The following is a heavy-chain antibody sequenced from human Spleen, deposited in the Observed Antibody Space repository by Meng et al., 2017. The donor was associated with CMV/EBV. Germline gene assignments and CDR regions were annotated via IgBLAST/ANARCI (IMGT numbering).Heavy chain of an antibody. D-gene: IGHD6-13*01. V-gene: IGHV3-53*01. CDR2: IDAGGNT. CDR1: GFTVSSSY. CDR3: AKDGRVDSTTWSFYFDY. J-gene: IGHJ4*02. Sequence: GFTVSSSYLSWVRQAPGKGLEWVSVIDAGGNTYYADSVKGRFTISRDNSENTLYLQMNNLRVEDTAVYYCAKDGRVDSTTWSFYFDYWGQGTLVTVSS.